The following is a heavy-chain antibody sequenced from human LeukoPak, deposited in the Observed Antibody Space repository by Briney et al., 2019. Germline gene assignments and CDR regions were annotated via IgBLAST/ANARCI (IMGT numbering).Heavy chain of an antibody. CDR2: IYTSGST. Sequence: SETLSLTCTVSGGSISSGSYYWSWIRQPAGKGLEWIGRIYTSGSTNYNPSLKSRVTISVDTSKNQFSLKLSSVTAADTAVYYCARVLAAAGKAFDIWGQGTMVTVSS. J-gene: IGHJ3*02. CDR1: GGSISSGSYY. V-gene: IGHV4-61*02. CDR3: ARVLAAAGKAFDI. D-gene: IGHD6-13*01.